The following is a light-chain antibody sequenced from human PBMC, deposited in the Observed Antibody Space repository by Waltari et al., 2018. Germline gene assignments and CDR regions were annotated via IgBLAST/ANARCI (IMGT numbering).Light chain of an antibody. V-gene: IGKV1-17*03. CDR3: LQYHAYPCT. CDR2: SAV. CDR1: QAIGNR. Sequence: DIQMTQSPSVMSASVGDRVSFTCRASQAIGNRFAWFQQKPGEVPQRIVFSAVSLQSGVPSRFRGTASGTEFTLTISRLQPEDFATYYCLQYHAYPCTFGQGTKLEMK. J-gene: IGKJ2*02.